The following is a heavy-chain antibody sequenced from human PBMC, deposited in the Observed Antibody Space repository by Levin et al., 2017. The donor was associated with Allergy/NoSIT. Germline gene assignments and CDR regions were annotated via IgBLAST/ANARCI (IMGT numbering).Heavy chain of an antibody. CDR3: ARLTVTFDY. CDR2: IYYSGTT. D-gene: IGHD4-17*01. Sequence: SETLSLTCTVSGGSISSSSYYWGWIRQPPGKGLEWIGSIYYSGTTYYNPSLKSRVTISVDTSKNQFSLKLSSVTAADTAVYYCARLTVTFDYWGQGTLVTVSS. J-gene: IGHJ4*02. V-gene: IGHV4-39*01. CDR1: GGSISSSSYY.